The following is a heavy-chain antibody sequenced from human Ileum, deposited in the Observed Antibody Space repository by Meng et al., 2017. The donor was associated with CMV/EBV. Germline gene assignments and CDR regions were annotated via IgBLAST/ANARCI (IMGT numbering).Heavy chain of an antibody. CDR2: LRTSGTT. Sequence: QMQLTESGPGLVKPSETLSLTCIVSGDSISGYHWTWIRKPAGKGLEWIGRLRTSGTTDHNPSLKSRVTLSIDTSKNQFSLKLNSVTAADTAVYYCGRAGARGVPVDMWGQGTLVTVSS. V-gene: IGHV4-4*07. D-gene: IGHD3-10*01. J-gene: IGHJ4*02. CDR1: GDSISGYH. CDR3: GRAGARGVPVDM.